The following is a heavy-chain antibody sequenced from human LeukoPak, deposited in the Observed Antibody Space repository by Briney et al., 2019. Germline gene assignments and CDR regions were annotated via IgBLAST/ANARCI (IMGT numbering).Heavy chain of an antibody. Sequence: PGGSLRLSCAASGFTFSSYSMDWVRQAPGKGLEWDSSISSSSSYIYYADSVKGRFTISRDNAKNSLYLQMNSLRAEDTAVYYCARDQVVVVPAANYYYYGMDVWGQGTTVTVSS. CDR2: ISSSSSYI. J-gene: IGHJ6*02. D-gene: IGHD2-2*01. CDR3: ARDQVVVVPAANYYYYGMDV. CDR1: GFTFSSYS. V-gene: IGHV3-21*01.